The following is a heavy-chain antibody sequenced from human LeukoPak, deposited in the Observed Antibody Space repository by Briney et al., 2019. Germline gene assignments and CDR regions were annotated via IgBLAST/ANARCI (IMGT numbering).Heavy chain of an antibody. V-gene: IGHV4-34*01. Sequence: KPSEPLSLTCDVYGGSFSGYYWSWIRQPPGKGLEWIGEINHSGSTNYNPSLKSRVTISVDTSKNQFSLKLSSVTAADTAVYYCGAVAANYYHYGMDVWGQGTTVTVSS. J-gene: IGHJ6*02. CDR2: INHSGST. CDR3: GAVAANYYHYGMDV. D-gene: IGHD6-19*01. CDR1: GGSFSGYY.